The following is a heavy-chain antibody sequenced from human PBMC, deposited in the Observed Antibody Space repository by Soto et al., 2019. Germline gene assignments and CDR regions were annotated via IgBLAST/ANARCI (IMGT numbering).Heavy chain of an antibody. V-gene: IGHV4-34*01. Sequence: QVQLQQLGAGLLKPSETLSLTCCVYGGSFSGYYWTWLPQPPGAGLEWIGEINHSGSTNYNPSLKSRVTISVEKSKTQFSLNLTSVTAAEMAVYYCARDKITALFDYWGQGTLVTVSS. CDR3: ARDKITALFDY. D-gene: IGHD3-10*01. CDR1: GGSFSGYY. J-gene: IGHJ4*02. CDR2: INHSGST.